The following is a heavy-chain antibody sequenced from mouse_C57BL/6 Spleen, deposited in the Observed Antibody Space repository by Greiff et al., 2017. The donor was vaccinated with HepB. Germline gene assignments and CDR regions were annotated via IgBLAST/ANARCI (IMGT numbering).Heavy chain of an antibody. CDR1: GFTFSSYG. Sequence: EVKLVESGGDLVKPGGSLKLSCAASGFTFSSYGMSWVRQTPDKRLEWVATISSGGSYTYYPDSVKGRFTISRDNAKNTLYLQMSSLKSEDTAMYYCARRTGFYAMDYWGQRTSVTVSS. D-gene: IGHD4-1*01. V-gene: IGHV5-6*02. CDR2: ISSGGSYT. J-gene: IGHJ4*01. CDR3: ARRTGFYAMDY.